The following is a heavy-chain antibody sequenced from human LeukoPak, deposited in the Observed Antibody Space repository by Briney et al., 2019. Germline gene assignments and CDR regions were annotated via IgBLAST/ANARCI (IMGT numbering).Heavy chain of an antibody. V-gene: IGHV1-46*01. D-gene: IGHD6-19*01. Sequence: ASVKVSCKASGYTSTSYYMHWVRQAPGQGLEWMGIINPSGGSTSYAQKFQGRVTMTRDTSTSTVYMELSSLRSEDTAVYYCARDLDSSGWLTQGVDPWGQGTLVTVSS. CDR3: ARDLDSSGWLTQGVDP. CDR1: GYTSTSYY. CDR2: INPSGGST. J-gene: IGHJ5*02.